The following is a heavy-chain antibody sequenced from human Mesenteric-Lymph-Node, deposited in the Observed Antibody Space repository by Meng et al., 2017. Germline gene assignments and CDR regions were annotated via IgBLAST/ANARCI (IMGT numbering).Heavy chain of an antibody. Sequence: ASVKVSCKASGYTFTSYYMHWVRQDPGQGLEWMGIINPSGGSTSYAQKFQGRVTMTRDTSTSTVYMELSSLRSEDTAVYYCARAHAYCGGDCYSGWFDPWGQGTLVTVSS. J-gene: IGHJ5*02. CDR2: INPSGGST. CDR1: GYTFTSYY. D-gene: IGHD2-21*02. V-gene: IGHV1-46*01. CDR3: ARAHAYCGGDCYSGWFDP.